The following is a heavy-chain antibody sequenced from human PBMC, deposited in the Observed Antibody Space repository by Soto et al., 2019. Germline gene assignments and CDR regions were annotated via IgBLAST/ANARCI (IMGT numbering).Heavy chain of an antibody. D-gene: IGHD6-6*01. CDR2: IYSGGST. V-gene: IGHV3-66*01. CDR3: ARDSGLTEWSSSSGAPVYYYYGMDV. Sequence: GGSLRLSCAASGFTVGSNYMSWVRQAPGKGLEWFSVIYSGGSTYYGNSVKGRFTISRDNSKNTLYLQMNSLRAEDTAVYYCARDSGLTEWSSSSGAPVYYYYGMDVWGQGTTVTVSS. CDR1: GFTVGSNY. J-gene: IGHJ6*02.